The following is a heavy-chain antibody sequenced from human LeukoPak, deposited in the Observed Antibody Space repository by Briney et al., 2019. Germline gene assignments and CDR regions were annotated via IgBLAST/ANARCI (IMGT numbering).Heavy chain of an antibody. V-gene: IGHV4-59*01. Sequence: SETLSLTCTVSDKSISSYYWSWIRQPPGKGLEWIGYIYYSGSTNYNPSLKSRVTMSVDTSKNQFSLKLSSVTAADTAVYYCAGGGGRITFGLWGQGTLVTVSS. D-gene: IGHD1-14*01. J-gene: IGHJ5*02. CDR2: IYYSGST. CDR1: DKSISSYY. CDR3: AGGGGRITFGL.